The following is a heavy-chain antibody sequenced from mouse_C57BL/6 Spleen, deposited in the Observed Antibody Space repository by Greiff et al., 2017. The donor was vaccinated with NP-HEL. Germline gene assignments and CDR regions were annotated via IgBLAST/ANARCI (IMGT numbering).Heavy chain of an antibody. CDR1: GFSLTSYG. J-gene: IGHJ2*01. CDR3: ARSGYYYYDC. D-gene: IGHD2-3*01. V-gene: IGHV2-2*01. CDR2: IWSGGST. Sequence: QVQLKQSGPGLVQPSQSLSITCTVSGFSLTSYGVHWVRQSPGKGLEWLGVIWSGGSTDDNAAFISRMSISKDNSKSQVFFKMNSLQADDTAIYYCARSGYYYYDCWGQGTTLTVSS.